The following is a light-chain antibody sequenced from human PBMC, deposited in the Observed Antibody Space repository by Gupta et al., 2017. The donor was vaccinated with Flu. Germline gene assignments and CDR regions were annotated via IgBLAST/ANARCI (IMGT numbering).Light chain of an antibody. J-gene: IGKJ4*01. CDR1: QSISDF. CDR2: SAS. V-gene: IGKV1-39*02. CDR3: RSTFNTPPN. Sequence: DIQMTQSPSSLSASVGDRVIITCRASQSISDFLSWFQQKPGKAPKLLIYSASDLQSGVPSRFSGSGYGTEFTLTITSLQPEDFAVYYCRSTFNTPPNFGGGTKVDIK.